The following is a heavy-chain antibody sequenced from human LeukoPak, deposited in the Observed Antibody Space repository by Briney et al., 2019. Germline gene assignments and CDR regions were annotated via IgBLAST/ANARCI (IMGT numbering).Heavy chain of an antibody. J-gene: IGHJ4*02. CDR2: ISYDGSNK. V-gene: IGHV3-30*04. Sequence: GRSLRLSCAASGFTFSSYAMHWVRQAPGKGLEWVAVISYDGSNKYYADSVKGRFTISRGNSKNTLYLQMNSLRAEDTAVYYCARLEQQLNFDYWGQGTLVTVSS. D-gene: IGHD6-13*01. CDR3: ARLEQQLNFDY. CDR1: GFTFSSYA.